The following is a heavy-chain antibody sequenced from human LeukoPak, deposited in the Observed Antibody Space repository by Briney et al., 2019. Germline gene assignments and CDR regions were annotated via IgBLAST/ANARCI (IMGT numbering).Heavy chain of an antibody. CDR3: ARLISSPAYCSSTSCQGWFDP. D-gene: IGHD2-2*01. Sequence: PSETLSLTCTVSGGYISTSNYYWGWIRQSPGKGLEWIGNIYYSGSTYYNPSLKSRVSLSIYTSMNQFSLKVNSLTVADTAVYYCARLISSPAYCSSTSCQGWFDPWGQGTLVTVSS. V-gene: IGHV4-39*01. CDR2: IYYSGST. CDR1: GGYISTSNYY. J-gene: IGHJ5*02.